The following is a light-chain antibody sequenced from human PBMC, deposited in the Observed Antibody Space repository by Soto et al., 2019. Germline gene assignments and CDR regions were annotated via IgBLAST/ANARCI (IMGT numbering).Light chain of an antibody. CDR1: QTISSW. V-gene: IGKV1-5*03. CDR2: KAS. CDR3: QHYNSYSEA. J-gene: IGKJ1*01. Sequence: IHMTQSPSTLSGSVGDRVTITCRASQTISSWLAWYHQKPGKAPKLLIYKASTLKSGVPSRFSGSGSGTEFTLTISSLQPDDFATYYCQHYNSYSEAFGQGTKVDI.